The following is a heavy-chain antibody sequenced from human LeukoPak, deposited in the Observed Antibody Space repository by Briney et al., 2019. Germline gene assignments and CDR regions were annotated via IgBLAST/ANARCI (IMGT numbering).Heavy chain of an antibody. CDR3: ASTYCSDGSCYWSSLDY. CDR1: GYTLTELS. J-gene: IGHJ4*02. Sequence: ASVKVSCKVSGYTLTELSMHWVRQAPGKGLEWMGGFDPEDGETIYAQKFQGRVTMTEDTSTDTAYMELSSLRSEDTAVYYCASTYCSDGSCYWSSLDYWGQGTLVTVSS. CDR2: FDPEDGET. V-gene: IGHV1-24*01. D-gene: IGHD2-15*01.